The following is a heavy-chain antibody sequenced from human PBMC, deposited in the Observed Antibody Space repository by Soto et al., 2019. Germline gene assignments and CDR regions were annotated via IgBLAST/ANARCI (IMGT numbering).Heavy chain of an antibody. Sequence: PGGSLRLSCAASGFTFSSYGMHWVRQAPGKGLEWVAVIWYDGSNKYYADSVKGRFTISRDNSKNTLYLQMNSLRAEDTAVYYCAREAISSGCYKTIDYWGQGTLVTVSS. J-gene: IGHJ4*02. CDR2: IWYDGSNK. V-gene: IGHV3-33*01. D-gene: IGHD6-19*01. CDR1: GFTFSSYG. CDR3: AREAISSGCYKTIDY.